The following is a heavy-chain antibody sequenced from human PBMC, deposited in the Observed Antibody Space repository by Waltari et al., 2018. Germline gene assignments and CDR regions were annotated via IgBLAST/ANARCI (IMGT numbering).Heavy chain of an antibody. CDR1: GGTFSRFI. CDR3: ARDSYGEVNDASDI. V-gene: IGHV1-69*08. Sequence: QVQLVQSGAEVKKPGSSVKVSCRASGGTFSRFIITWVRQAPGQGLEWMGRIIPILETAHYAHKFQDRVTITADKSTSTVYMDMSDLRSEDTAVYYCARDSYGEVNDASDIWGQGTLVTVSS. CDR2: IIPILETA. D-gene: IGHD3-16*01. J-gene: IGHJ3*02.